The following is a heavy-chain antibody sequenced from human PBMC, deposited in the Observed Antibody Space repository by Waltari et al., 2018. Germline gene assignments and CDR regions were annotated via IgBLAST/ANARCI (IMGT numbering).Heavy chain of an antibody. J-gene: IGHJ4*02. CDR2: ISYDGSNK. CDR1: GFTFSSYV. V-gene: IGHV3-30*03. D-gene: IGHD3-16*02. CDR3: AGPGYRDY. Sequence: QVQLVESGGGVVQPGRSLRLSCAASGFTFSSYVMHWVRQAPGKGLEWMAVISYDGSNKYYAESVKGRFTISRDNSKNTLYLQMNSLRPEDTAVYYCAGPGYRDYWGQGTLVTVSS.